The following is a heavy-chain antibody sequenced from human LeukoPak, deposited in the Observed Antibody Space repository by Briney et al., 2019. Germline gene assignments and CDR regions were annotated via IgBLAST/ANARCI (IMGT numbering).Heavy chain of an antibody. Sequence: ASVKVSCKTSGYTFTSYAMHWVRQAPGQRLEWMGWINAGNGNTKYSQNFQGRVTITRDTSASTAYMELSSLRSEDTAVYYCARDLEGGWYGYWGQGTLVTVSS. CDR3: ARDLEGGWYGY. CDR1: GYTFTSYA. CDR2: INAGNGNT. J-gene: IGHJ4*02. V-gene: IGHV1-3*01. D-gene: IGHD6-19*01.